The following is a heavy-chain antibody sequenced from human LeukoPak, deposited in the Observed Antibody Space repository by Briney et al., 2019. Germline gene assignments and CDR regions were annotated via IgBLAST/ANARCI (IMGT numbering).Heavy chain of an antibody. V-gene: IGHV3-33*01. CDR1: GFTFSSHG. Sequence: PGGSLRLSCAASGFTFSSHGVHWVRQAPGKGLEWVAVIWYDGSNKYYADSVKGRFTISRDNSKNTLYLQMNSLRAEDTAVYYCARDGTGSNSGWYIHWGQGALVTVPS. CDR2: IWYDGSNK. CDR3: ARDGTGSNSGWYIH. J-gene: IGHJ4*02. D-gene: IGHD6-19*01.